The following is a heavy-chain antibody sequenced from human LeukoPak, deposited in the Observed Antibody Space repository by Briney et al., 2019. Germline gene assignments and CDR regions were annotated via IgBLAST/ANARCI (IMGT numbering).Heavy chain of an antibody. J-gene: IGHJ4*02. D-gene: IGHD3-22*01. CDR3: ARVRYSDSSVLTRKRSYYFDY. V-gene: IGHV4-4*07. CDR2: ISTSGST. Sequence: PSETLSLTCTVSGGSISSYYWSWIRQPAGKGLESIGNISTSGSTNYNPSLKSRVTMSVDTSKNQFSLKLSSVTAADTAVYYCARVRYSDSSVLTRKRSYYFDYWGQGTLVTVSS. CDR1: GGSISSYY.